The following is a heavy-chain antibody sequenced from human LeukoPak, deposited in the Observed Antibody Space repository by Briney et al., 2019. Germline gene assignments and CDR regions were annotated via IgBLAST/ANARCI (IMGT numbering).Heavy chain of an antibody. CDR1: GFSFSTYG. Sequence: GGSLRLSCAASGFSFSTYGMHWVRQAPGKGLEWVAVISYDGSNKYYADSVKGLFTISRDNSKSTLYLQMNSLRAEDTAVYYCALIAVAVHGGNAAFDIWGQGTMVTVSS. CDR3: ALIAVAVHGGNAAFDI. V-gene: IGHV3-30*03. CDR2: ISYDGSNK. D-gene: IGHD6-19*01. J-gene: IGHJ3*02.